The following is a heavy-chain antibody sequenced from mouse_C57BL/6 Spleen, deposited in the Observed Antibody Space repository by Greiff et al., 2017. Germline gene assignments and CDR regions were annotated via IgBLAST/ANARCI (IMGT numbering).Heavy chain of an antibody. Sequence: QVQLQQPGAELVMPGASVKLSCKASGYTFTSYWMHWVKQRPGQGLEWIGEIDPSDSYTNYNQKFKGKSTLTVDKSSSTAYMQLSSLTSEDSAAYYCARGYYSNYYFDYWGQGTTLTVSS. D-gene: IGHD2-5*01. J-gene: IGHJ2*01. CDR2: IDPSDSYT. CDR3: ARGYYSNYYFDY. CDR1: GYTFTSYW. V-gene: IGHV1-69*01.